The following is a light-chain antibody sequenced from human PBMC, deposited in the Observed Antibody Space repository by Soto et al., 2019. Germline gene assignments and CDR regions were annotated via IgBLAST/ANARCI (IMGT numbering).Light chain of an antibody. CDR1: QSISSW. CDR2: DAS. V-gene: IGKV1-5*01. Sequence: DIQMTQSPSTLSASVGDRVTITCRASQSISSWLAWYQQKPGKAPKLLIYDASSLESGVPSRFSGSGSGTEFPLTISSLQPDDFATYYCQQYNSYPFVTFGQGTKVEIK. CDR3: QQYNSYPFVT. J-gene: IGKJ1*01.